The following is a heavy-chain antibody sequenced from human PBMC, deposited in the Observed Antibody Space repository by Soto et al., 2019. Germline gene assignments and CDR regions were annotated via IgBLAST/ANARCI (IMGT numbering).Heavy chain of an antibody. V-gene: IGHV1-69*01. CDR2: IIPIFGTP. D-gene: IGHD2-15*01. CDR1: GVTFSRQD. Sequence: QVQLVQSGAEVKKPGSSVKVSCKASGVTFSRQDMRWVRQAPGQGLEWMGGIIPIFGTPQYAEKFQERVTITADESTSTAYMELSSLTSEDTSVYYCAKNEGRDGSSFDYWGQGTLVTVSS. J-gene: IGHJ4*02. CDR3: AKNEGRDGSSFDY.